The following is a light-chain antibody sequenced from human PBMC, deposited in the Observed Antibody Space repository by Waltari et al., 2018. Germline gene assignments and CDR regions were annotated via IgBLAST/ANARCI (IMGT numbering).Light chain of an antibody. J-gene: IGLJ1*01. CDR1: SSNIGSNT. CDR2: SNN. Sequence: QSVLTQPPSASGTPGQRVTISCSGSSSNIGSNTVNWYQQLPGTAPKLLVYSNNRRPSGFPDRFAGSKSGTSASLAISGLQSEYEADYYCAAWDDSLNGYVFGTGTKVTVL. CDR3: AAWDDSLNGYV. V-gene: IGLV1-44*01.